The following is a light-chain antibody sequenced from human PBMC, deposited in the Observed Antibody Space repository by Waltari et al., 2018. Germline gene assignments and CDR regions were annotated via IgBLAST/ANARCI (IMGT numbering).Light chain of an antibody. CDR1: HSVSSN. CDR3: QQYNRWPPIT. Sequence: EIVMTQSPATLSVSPGETATLPCRASHSVSSNVAWYQKKPGQAPRLLIYDASTRATSIPAKFRGSGSGTEFTLTISSLQSEDFAVYYCQQYNRWPPITFGHGTRLEIK. CDR2: DAS. J-gene: IGKJ5*01. V-gene: IGKV3-15*01.